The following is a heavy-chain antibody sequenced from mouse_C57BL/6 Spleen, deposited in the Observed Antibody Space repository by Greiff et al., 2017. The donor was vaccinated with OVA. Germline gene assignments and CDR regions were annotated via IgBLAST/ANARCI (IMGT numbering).Heavy chain of an antibody. Sequence: EVQRVESGGDLVKPGGSLKLSCAASGFTFSSYGMSWVRQTPDKRLEWVATISSGGSYTYYPDSVKGRFTISRDNAKNTLYLQMSSLKSEDTAMYYCARHDGSGYDYWGQGTTLTVSS. D-gene: IGHD3-2*02. CDR2: ISSGGSYT. J-gene: IGHJ2*01. V-gene: IGHV5-6*01. CDR1: GFTFSSYG. CDR3: ARHDGSGYDY.